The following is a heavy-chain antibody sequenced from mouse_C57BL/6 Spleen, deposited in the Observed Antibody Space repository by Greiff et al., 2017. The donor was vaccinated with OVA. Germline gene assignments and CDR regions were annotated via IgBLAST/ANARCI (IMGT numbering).Heavy chain of an antibody. Sequence: EVQVVESGPGLVKPSQSLSLTCSVTGYSITSGYYWNWIRQFPGNKLEWMGYISYDGSNNYNPSLKNRISITRDTSKNQFFLKLNSVTTEDTATYYCARDLEGFAYWGQGTLVTVSA. CDR2: ISYDGSN. V-gene: IGHV3-6*01. CDR1: GYSITSGYY. CDR3: ARDLEGFAY. J-gene: IGHJ3*01.